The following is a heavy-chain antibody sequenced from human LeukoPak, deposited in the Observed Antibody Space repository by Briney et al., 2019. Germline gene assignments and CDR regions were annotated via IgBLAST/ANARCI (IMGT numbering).Heavy chain of an antibody. J-gene: IGHJ4*02. V-gene: IGHV3-11*01. CDR1: GFTFSDYY. CDR3: ARSTTYSCSWYFVY. CDR2: ISSSGSPI. D-gene: IGHD6-13*01. Sequence: GASLRLSCASSGFTFSDYYMSWIRPAPGKGVEWVSYISSSGSPIYYADSVKGRFTISRDNARNSLYLQMNSLRAEETAVYYCARSTTYSCSWYFVYWGQGALGTVSS.